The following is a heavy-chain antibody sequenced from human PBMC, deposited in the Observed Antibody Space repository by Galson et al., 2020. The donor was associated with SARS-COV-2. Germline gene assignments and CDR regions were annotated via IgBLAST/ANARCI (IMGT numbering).Heavy chain of an antibody. Sequence: TGGSLRLSCAAPSFTFSNYRIPCVRQAPCKGLEWVALVYYHGNNKYYADSVKGRFTISSDNSKNMFYLQMNILTADDTAMYYSARDRSVGYVTTGSFFDYWGQGTLVTVSS. D-gene: IGHD2-8*02. CDR3: ARDRSVGYVTTGSFFDY. V-gene: IGHV3-30*12. CDR1: SFTFSNYR. CDR2: VYYHGNNK. J-gene: IGHJ4*02.